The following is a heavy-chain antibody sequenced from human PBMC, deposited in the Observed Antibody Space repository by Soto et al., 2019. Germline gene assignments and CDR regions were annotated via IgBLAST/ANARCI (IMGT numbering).Heavy chain of an antibody. CDR2: INPNSGGT. CDR3: AGGATYKVLDAFDI. V-gene: IGHV1-2*04. D-gene: IGHD5-12*01. Sequence: EASVKVSCKASGYTFTGYYMHWVRQAPGQGLEWMGWINPNSGGTNYAQKFQGWVTMTRDTSISTAYMELSRLRSDDTAVYYCAGGATYKVLDAFDIWGKGTMVTVPS. CDR1: GYTFTGYY. J-gene: IGHJ3*02.